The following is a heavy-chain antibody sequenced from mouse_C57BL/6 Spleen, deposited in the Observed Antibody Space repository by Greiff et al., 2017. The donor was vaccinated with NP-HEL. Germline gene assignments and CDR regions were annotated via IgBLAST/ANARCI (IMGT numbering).Heavy chain of an antibody. J-gene: IGHJ2*01. CDR3: ARRRTTVVAGDYFDY. V-gene: IGHV1-64*01. D-gene: IGHD1-1*01. CDR2: IHPNSGST. Sequence: QVQLKQPGAELVKPGASVKLSCKASGYTFTSYWMHWVKQRPGQGLEWIGMIHPNSGSTNYNEKFKSKATLTVDKSSSTAYMQLSSLTSEDSAVYYCARRRTTVVAGDYFDYWGQGTTLTVSS. CDR1: GYTFTSYW.